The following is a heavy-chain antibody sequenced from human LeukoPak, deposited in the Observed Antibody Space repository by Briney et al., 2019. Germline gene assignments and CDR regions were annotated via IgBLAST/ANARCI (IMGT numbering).Heavy chain of an antibody. J-gene: IGHJ4*02. CDR2: FDPEVGDK. Sequence: ASVKVSCKISGHALSDLSIHWVRQAPGRGPEWMGGFDPEVGDKMHAQKFQGRVTMIEDTSTDTAYMELNSLRSEDTAVYYCATDSDPWGPAAGTIDYWGQGTLVTVSS. CDR3: ATDSDPWGPAAGTIDY. V-gene: IGHV1-24*01. CDR1: GHALSDLS. D-gene: IGHD6-13*01.